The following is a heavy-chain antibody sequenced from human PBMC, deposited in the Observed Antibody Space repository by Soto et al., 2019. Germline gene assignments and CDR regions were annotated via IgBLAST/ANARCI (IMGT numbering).Heavy chain of an antibody. V-gene: IGHV3-11*06. CDR1: GFTFSDYY. D-gene: IGHD4-17*01. CDR3: ARDQQDYGDYSGRAAKFDP. J-gene: IGHJ5*02. CDR2: ISSSSSYT. Sequence: QVQLVESGGGLVKPGGSLRLSCAASGFTFSDYYMSWIRQAPGKGLEWVSYISSSSSYTNYADSVKGRFTISRDNAKNSLYLQMNSLRAEDTAVYYGARDQQDYGDYSGRAAKFDPWGQGTLVTVSS.